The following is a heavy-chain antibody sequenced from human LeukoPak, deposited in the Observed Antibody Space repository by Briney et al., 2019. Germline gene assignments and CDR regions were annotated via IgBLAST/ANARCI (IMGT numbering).Heavy chain of an antibody. D-gene: IGHD3-22*01. Sequence: GGFLRLSCAASGFTFSTYAMHWVRQAPGKGLEWVSVVSSDGSYKYYADSVKGRFTISRDNSKNTLYLQMSSLRAEDTAVYYCARVSIVYDAFDIWGQGTMVAVSS. CDR1: GFTFSTYA. CDR3: ARVSIVYDAFDI. CDR2: VSSDGSYK. V-gene: IGHV3-30*04. J-gene: IGHJ3*02.